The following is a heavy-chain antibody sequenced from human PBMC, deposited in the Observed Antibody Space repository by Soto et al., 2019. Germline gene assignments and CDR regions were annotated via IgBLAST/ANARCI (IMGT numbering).Heavy chain of an antibody. CDR1: GFTFSSYG. J-gene: IGHJ4*02. CDR2: ISYDGSNK. V-gene: IGHV3-30*18. CDR3: AKDRHRPPGNSPDY. Sequence: QVQLVESGGGVVQPGRSLRLSCAASGFTFSSYGMHWVRQAPGKGLEWVAVISYDGSNKYYADSVKGRFTISRDNSKNTLYLQMNSLRAEDTAVYYCAKDRHRPPGNSPDYWGQGTLVTVSS. D-gene: IGHD4-4*01.